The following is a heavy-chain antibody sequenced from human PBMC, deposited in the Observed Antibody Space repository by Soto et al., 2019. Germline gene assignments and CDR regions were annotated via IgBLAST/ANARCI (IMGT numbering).Heavy chain of an antibody. Sequence: SVKVSCKASGCTFSSYAISWVRQAPGQGLEWMGGIIPIFGTANYAQKFQGRVTITADESTSTAYMELSSLRSEDTAVYYCASGRSYDNHYGMDVWGQGTTVTVSS. J-gene: IGHJ6*02. CDR1: GCTFSSYA. CDR2: IIPIFGTA. D-gene: IGHD3-9*01. CDR3: ASGRSYDNHYGMDV. V-gene: IGHV1-69*13.